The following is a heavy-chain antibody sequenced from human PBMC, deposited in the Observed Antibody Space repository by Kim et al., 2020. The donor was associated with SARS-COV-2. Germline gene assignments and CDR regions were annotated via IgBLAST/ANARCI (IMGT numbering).Heavy chain of an antibody. D-gene: IGHD5-18*01. CDR1: GFTFSSYE. V-gene: IGHV3-48*03. Sequence: GGSLRLSCAASGFTFSSYEMNWVRQAPGKGLEWVSYISSSGSTIYYADSVKGRFTISRDNAKNSLYLQMNSLRAEDTAVYYCARSGYSYGYYYYGMDVWGQGTTVTVSS. CDR2: ISSSGSTI. CDR3: ARSGYSYGYYYYGMDV. J-gene: IGHJ6*02.